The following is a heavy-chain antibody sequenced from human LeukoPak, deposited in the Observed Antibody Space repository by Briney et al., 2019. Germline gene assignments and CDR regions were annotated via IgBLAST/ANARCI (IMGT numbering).Heavy chain of an antibody. Sequence: GGSLRLSCAASGFTFSSYWMHWVRHASGKGLVWVSRINTDGSSTSYADSVKGRFTISRDNAKNTLYLQMNSLRAEDTAVYYCARDASPLSGSYSQDYWGQGTLVTVSS. V-gene: IGHV3-74*01. CDR2: INTDGSST. CDR1: GFTFSSYW. D-gene: IGHD1-26*01. CDR3: ARDASPLSGSYSQDY. J-gene: IGHJ4*02.